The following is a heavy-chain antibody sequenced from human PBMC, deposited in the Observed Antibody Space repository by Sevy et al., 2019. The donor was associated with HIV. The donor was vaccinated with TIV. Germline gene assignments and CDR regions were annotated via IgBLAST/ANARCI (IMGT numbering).Heavy chain of an antibody. J-gene: IGHJ4*02. CDR2: ISSTSNFI. CDR3: ARGEYCSSTTCSYFDY. D-gene: IGHD2-2*01. V-gene: IGHV3-21*01. CDR1: GFTFSSYG. Sequence: GGSLRLSCAASGFTFSSYGMNWVRQAPGKGLEWVSSISSTSNFIYYADSVKGRFTISRDNAKNSLYLQMNSLRAEDTAVYYSARGEYCSSTTCSYFDYWGQGTLVTVSS.